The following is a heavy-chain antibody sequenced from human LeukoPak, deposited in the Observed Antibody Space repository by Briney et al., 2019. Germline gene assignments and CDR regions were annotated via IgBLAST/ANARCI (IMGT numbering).Heavy chain of an antibody. CDR1: GFSVTSKY. D-gene: IGHD3-10*01. J-gene: IGHJ6*02. V-gene: IGHV3-53*01. CDR2: VESGGDT. CDR3: ARVGSYYDMDV. Sequence: GGSLRLSCAASGFSVTSKYINWVRQAPGKGLEWVLVVESGGDTSYANSVKGRFTVSRDIFQNTLYPQMNNLRAEDTAVYYCARVGSYYDMDVWGQGTTVTVSS.